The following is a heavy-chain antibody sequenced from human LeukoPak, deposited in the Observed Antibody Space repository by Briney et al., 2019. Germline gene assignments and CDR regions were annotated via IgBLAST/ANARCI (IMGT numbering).Heavy chain of an antibody. D-gene: IGHD3-10*01. CDR2: ISGSGGST. Sequence: GGSLRLSCAASGFTLSSYGMSWVRQAPGKGLEWVSAISGSGGSTYYADSVKGRFTISRDNSKNTLYLQMNSLRAEDTAVYYCAKGPRPRFGELNYYYMDVWGKGTTVTISS. CDR3: AKGPRPRFGELNYYYMDV. CDR1: GFTLSSYG. J-gene: IGHJ6*03. V-gene: IGHV3-23*01.